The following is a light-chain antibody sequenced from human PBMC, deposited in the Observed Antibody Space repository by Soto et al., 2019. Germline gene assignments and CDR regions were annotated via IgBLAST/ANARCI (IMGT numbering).Light chain of an antibody. V-gene: IGKV1-27*01. Sequence: DIQMTQSPSTLPASVGDRVTFTCLASQDIGHSLAWYQQKPGKPIQLLIYGASTLHSGVPSRFSGSGSGTDFTLTISSLQPEDVATYYCQKYDSAPLTFGGGTKVDIK. CDR2: GAS. CDR1: QDIGHS. CDR3: QKYDSAPLT. J-gene: IGKJ4*01.